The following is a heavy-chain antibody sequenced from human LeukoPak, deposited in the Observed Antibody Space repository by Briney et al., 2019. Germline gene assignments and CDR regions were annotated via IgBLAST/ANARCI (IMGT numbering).Heavy chain of an antibody. J-gene: IGHJ4*02. CDR1: GFTFSSYN. V-gene: IGHV3-30*03. CDR3: ARDHSAMPSY. D-gene: IGHD2-2*01. Sequence: GGSLRLSCAASGFTFSSYNFHWLRQAPGKGLEWLTVISYDGSYTSYGASVKGRFTVSRDNSQNTLHLQMNGLRAEDTALYYCARDHSAMPSYWGQGTLVTVSS. CDR2: ISYDGSYT.